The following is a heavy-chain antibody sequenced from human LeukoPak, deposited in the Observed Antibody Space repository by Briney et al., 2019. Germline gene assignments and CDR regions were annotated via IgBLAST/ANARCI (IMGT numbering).Heavy chain of an antibody. CDR2: IYHSGST. CDR1: GGSISSGGYS. D-gene: IGHD2-2*01. CDR3: ARGVDIVVVPAAPHYNWFDP. V-gene: IGHV4-30-2*01. J-gene: IGHJ5*02. Sequence: TLSLTCAVSGGSISSGGYSWSWIRQPPGKGLEWIGYIYHSGSTYYNPSLESRVTISVDRSKNQFSLKLSSVTAADTAVYYCARGVDIVVVPAAPHYNWFDPWGQGTLVTVSS.